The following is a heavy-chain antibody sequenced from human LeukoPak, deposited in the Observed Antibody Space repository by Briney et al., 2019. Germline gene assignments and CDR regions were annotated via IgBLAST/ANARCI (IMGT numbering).Heavy chain of an antibody. D-gene: IGHD3-10*01. V-gene: IGHV3-33*01. J-gene: IGHJ3*02. CDR3: ARVRLYGSGSSGAFDI. CDR1: GFTFSSYG. Sequence: GGSLRLSCAASGFTFSSYGMHWVRQARGKGLEWVAVIWYDGSNKYYADSVKGRFTISRDNSKNTLYLQMNSLRAEDTAVYYCARVRLYGSGSSGAFDIWGQGTMVTVSS. CDR2: IWYDGSNK.